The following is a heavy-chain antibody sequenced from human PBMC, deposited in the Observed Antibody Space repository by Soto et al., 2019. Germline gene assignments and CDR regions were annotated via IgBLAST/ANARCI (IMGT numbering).Heavy chain of an antibody. CDR3: VRDGLDYYDTERLYFDN. CDR2: ISSSAVYV. J-gene: IGHJ4*02. CDR1: GFNFLTYS. V-gene: IGHV3-21*01. D-gene: IGHD3-22*01. Sequence: GGSLRLSCAASGFNFLTYSLSWVHQAPGKGLEWVASISSSAVYVDYADSMKGRFTISRDNAKNLLHLQMTSLRAEDTATYHCVRDGLDYYDTERLYFDNWGQGTLVTVSS.